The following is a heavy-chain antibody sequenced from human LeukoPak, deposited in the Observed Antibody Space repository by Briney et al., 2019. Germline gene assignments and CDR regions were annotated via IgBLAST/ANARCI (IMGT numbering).Heavy chain of an antibody. J-gene: IGHJ6*02. V-gene: IGHV3-30-3*01. CDR3: ARVLLPLYGMDV. CDR1: GFTFSSYA. Sequence: GGSLRLSCAASGFTFSSYAMHWVRQAPGKGLEWVAVISYDGSNKYYADSVKGRFTISRDNSKNTLYLQMNSLRAEDTAVYYCARVLLPLYGMDVWGQGTTVTVSS. D-gene: IGHD3-22*01. CDR2: ISYDGSNK.